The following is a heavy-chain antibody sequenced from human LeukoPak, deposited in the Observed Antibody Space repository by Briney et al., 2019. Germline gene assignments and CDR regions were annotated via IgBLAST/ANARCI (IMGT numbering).Heavy chain of an antibody. D-gene: IGHD6-19*01. J-gene: IGHJ6*03. CDR3: AREAVAGTVGRDYYYYYMDV. CDR2: ISYDGSNK. Sequence: PGGSLRLSCAASGFTFSSYGMHWVRQAPGKGLEWVAIISYDGSNKDYADSVKGRFTISRDNSKNTLYLQMNSLRAEDTAVYYCAREAVAGTVGRDYYYYYMDVWGKGTTVTVSS. CDR1: GFTFSSYG. V-gene: IGHV3-30*01.